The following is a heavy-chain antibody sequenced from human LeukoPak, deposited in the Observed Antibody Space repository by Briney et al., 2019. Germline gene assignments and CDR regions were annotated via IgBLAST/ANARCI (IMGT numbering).Heavy chain of an antibody. V-gene: IGHV3-30*18. D-gene: IGHD3-22*01. J-gene: IGHJ3*01. Sequence: PGGSLRLSCAASGFTFSSYAMHWARQTPGKGREWAALISYVGTNEYYADYVKGRFTISRDNPKSTLYLQMNSLRAEDTAVYYCAKLVMGEYEISGYYPPTQTSVFDLWGQGTSVTVSS. CDR3: AKLVMGEYEISGYYPPTQTSVFDL. CDR2: ISYVGTNE. CDR1: GFTFSSYA.